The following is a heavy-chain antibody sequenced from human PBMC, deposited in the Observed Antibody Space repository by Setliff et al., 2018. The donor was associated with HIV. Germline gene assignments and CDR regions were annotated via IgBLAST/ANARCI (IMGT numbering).Heavy chain of an antibody. Sequence: GGSLRLSCEASGFTFNSYSMNWVRQAPGKGLEWVSSISANSTYIYYADSLKGRFTISRDNAKNSLYLQMNTLRAEDTAVYFCARSPYGDYGLDYWGQGTLVTVSS. J-gene: IGHJ4*02. CDR3: ARSPYGDYGLDY. V-gene: IGHV3-21*01. D-gene: IGHD4-17*01. CDR1: GFTFNSYS. CDR2: ISANSTYI.